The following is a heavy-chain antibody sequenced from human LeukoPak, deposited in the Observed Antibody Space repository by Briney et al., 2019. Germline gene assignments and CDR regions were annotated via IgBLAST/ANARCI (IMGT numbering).Heavy chain of an antibody. V-gene: IGHV4-34*01. CDR2: INHSGST. CDR1: GGSFSGYY. D-gene: IGHD3-10*01. J-gene: IGHJ4*02. CDR3: ASSYGSGSYPFDY. Sequence: SETLSLTCAVYGGSFSGYYWSWIGQPPGKGLEWIGEINHSGSTNYNPSLKSRVTISVDTSKNQFSLKLSSVTAADTAVYYCASSYGSGSYPFDYWGQGTLVTVSS.